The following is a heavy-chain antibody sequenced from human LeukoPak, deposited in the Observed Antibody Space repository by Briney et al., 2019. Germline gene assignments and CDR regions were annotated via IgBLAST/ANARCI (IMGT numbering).Heavy chain of an antibody. J-gene: IGHJ4*02. D-gene: IGHD3-22*01. V-gene: IGHV3-30-3*01. CDR3: AREGYYYDSSGHFDY. CDR1: GFTFGSYA. CDR2: ISYDGSNK. Sequence: PGRSLRLSCAASGFTFGSYAMHWVRQAPGKGLEWVAVISYDGSNKYYADSVKGRFTISRDNSKNTLYLQMNSLRAEDTAVYYCAREGYYYDSSGHFDYWGQGTLVTVSS.